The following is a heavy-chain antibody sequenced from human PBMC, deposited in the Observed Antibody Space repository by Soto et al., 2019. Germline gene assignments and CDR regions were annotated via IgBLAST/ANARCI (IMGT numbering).Heavy chain of an antibody. J-gene: IGHJ6*02. Sequence: KTSETLSLTCAVSGDSISSNNWWSWVRQPPGKGLEWIGEIHHSGSTNYNPSLESRVTISVDKSKNQFSLKLSSVTAADTAVYYCASGAVAGYYAMDVWGQGTTVTVSS. CDR2: IHHSGST. CDR1: GDSISSNNW. CDR3: ASGAVAGYYAMDV. V-gene: IGHV4-4*02. D-gene: IGHD6-19*01.